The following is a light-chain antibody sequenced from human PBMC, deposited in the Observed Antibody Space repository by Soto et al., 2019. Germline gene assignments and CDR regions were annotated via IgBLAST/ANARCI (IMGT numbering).Light chain of an antibody. CDR2: EVT. CDR1: SNDVGGYNY. CDR3: CSHAGDNTYV. V-gene: IGLV2-8*01. Sequence: QSALTQPASVSGSPGQSITISCTGTSNDVGGYNYVSWYQQYPGKAPKLIIYEVTKRPSEVPDRFSGSKSGNTASLTVSGLQAEDEADYFCCSHAGDNTYVFGTGTKVTVL. J-gene: IGLJ1*01.